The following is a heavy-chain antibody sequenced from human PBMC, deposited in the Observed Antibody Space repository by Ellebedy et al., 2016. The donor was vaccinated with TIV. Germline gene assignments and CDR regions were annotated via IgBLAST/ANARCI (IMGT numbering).Heavy chain of an antibody. CDR1: GFSLSTSGMC. Sequence: SGPTLVKPTQTLTLTCTFSGFSLSTSGMCVSWIRQPPGKALEWLARIDWDDDKYYSTSLKTRLTISKDTSKNQVVLTMTNMDPVDTATYYWAPFIESLDAFDIWGQGTMVTVSS. J-gene: IGHJ3*02. CDR2: IDWDDDK. CDR3: APFIESLDAFDI. V-gene: IGHV2-70*11. D-gene: IGHD1-26*01.